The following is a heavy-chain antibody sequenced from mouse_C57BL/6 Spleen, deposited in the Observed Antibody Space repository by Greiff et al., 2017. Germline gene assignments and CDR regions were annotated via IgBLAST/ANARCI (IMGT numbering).Heavy chain of an antibody. Sequence: QVQLQQSGAELVRPGASVKLSCTASGYTFTSYGISWVKQRTGQGLEWIGEIYPRSGNTYYNEKFKGKATLTADKSSSTAYMELRSLTSEDSAVYFCASFRVVEDYAMDYWGQGTSVTVSS. J-gene: IGHJ4*01. D-gene: IGHD1-1*01. V-gene: IGHV1-81*01. CDR1: GYTFTSYG. CDR3: ASFRVVEDYAMDY. CDR2: IYPRSGNT.